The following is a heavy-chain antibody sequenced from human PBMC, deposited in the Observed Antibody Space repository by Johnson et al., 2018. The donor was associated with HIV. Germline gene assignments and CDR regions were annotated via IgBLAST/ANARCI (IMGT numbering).Heavy chain of an antibody. CDR2: IGTAGDT. V-gene: IGHV3-13*01. CDR1: GFTFSSYD. D-gene: IGHD5-24*01. J-gene: IGHJ3*02. CDR3: ARACRDGYTCDVYDI. Sequence: VQLVESGGGLVQPGGSLRLSCAASGFTFSSYDMHWVRQATGKGLEWVSAIGTAGDTYYPGSVKGRFTISRDNSKNTLYLQMNSLRADDTAAYYCARACRDGYTCDVYDIWGQGTMVTVSS.